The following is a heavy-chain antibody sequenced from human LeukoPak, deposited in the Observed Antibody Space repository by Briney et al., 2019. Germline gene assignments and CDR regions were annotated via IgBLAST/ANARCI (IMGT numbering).Heavy chain of an antibody. J-gene: IGHJ4*02. CDR1: GGTFSSYA. V-gene: IGHV1-69*05. Sequence: SVKVSCKASGGTFSSYAISWVRQAPGQGLEWMGRIIPIFGTANYAQKFQARVTITTDESTSTAYMELSSLRSEDTAVYYCARGAPPHPYYDSSGSLDYWGQGTLVTVSS. CDR2: IIPIFGTA. D-gene: IGHD3-22*01. CDR3: ARGAPPHPYYDSSGSLDY.